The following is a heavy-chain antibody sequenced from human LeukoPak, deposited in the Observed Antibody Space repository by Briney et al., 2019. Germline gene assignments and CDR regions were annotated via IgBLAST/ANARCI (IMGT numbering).Heavy chain of an antibody. J-gene: IGHJ4*02. CDR3: ARVVVVAATVVFDY. CDR1: GGSISSGDYY. V-gene: IGHV4-30-4*01. Sequence: SETLSLTCTVYGGSISSGDYYWSWIRQPPPTGLAWLGYIYYSGSTYYNPSLKSRVTISVDTSKNQFSLKLSSVTAADTAVYYCARVVVVAATVVFDYWGQGTLVTVSS. CDR2: IYYSGST. D-gene: IGHD2-15*01.